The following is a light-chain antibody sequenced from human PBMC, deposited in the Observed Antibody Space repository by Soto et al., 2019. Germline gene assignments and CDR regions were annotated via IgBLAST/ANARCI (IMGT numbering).Light chain of an antibody. CDR3: QSFDSSLSGWV. J-gene: IGLJ3*02. CDR2: GNN. V-gene: IGLV1-40*01. Sequence: QSVLTQPPSVSGAPGQRVTISCTGTTSNIGAGYDAHWYQQVPGTAPRLLISGNNIRPSGVPDRFSVSKSGTSASLAITGLQAEDEAHYFCQSFDSSLSGWVFGGGTKVTVL. CDR1: TSNIGAGYD.